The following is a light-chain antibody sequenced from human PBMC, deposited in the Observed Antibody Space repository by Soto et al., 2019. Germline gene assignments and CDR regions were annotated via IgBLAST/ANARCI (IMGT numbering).Light chain of an antibody. CDR3: QTWGTAIHDVV. CDR2: LNSDGSH. J-gene: IGLJ2*01. CDR1: SGHINYA. V-gene: IGLV4-69*01. Sequence: QLVLTQSPSASASLGASVKLTCTLSSGHINYAIAWHQQQPEKGPRYLMKLNSDGSHTKGDGIPGRFSGSSSGSERHLTISSLQSEDEADYYCQTWGTAIHDVVFGGGTKVTVL.